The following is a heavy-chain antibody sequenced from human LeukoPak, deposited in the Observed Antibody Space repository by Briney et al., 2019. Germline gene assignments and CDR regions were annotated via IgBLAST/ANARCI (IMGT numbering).Heavy chain of an antibody. CDR2: IYYSGST. CDR1: GGSISSYY. CDR3: AGAVGSSWPIDY. J-gene: IGHJ4*02. Sequence: SETLSLTCTVSGGSISSYYWSWIRQPPGKGLEWIGYIYYSGSTNYNPSLKSRVTISVDTSKNQFSLKLSSVTAADTAVYYCAGAVGSSWPIDYWGQGTLVTVSS. D-gene: IGHD6-13*01. V-gene: IGHV4-59*01.